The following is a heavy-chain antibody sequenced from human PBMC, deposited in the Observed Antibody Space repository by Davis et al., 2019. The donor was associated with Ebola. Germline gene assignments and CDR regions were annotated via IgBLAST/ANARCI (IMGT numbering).Heavy chain of an antibody. J-gene: IGHJ6*02. Sequence: GGSLRLSCAASGFTFSAYSMNWVRQAPGKGLEWVSYISDSSTTIYYADSVKGRFTISRDSSKNTLHLQMSSLRAEDMAVYYCVKGSGSYFNYYGMDVWGQGTTVTVSS. CDR3: VKGSGSYFNYYGMDV. CDR2: ISDSSTTI. D-gene: IGHD3-10*01. CDR1: GFTFSAYS. V-gene: IGHV3-48*04.